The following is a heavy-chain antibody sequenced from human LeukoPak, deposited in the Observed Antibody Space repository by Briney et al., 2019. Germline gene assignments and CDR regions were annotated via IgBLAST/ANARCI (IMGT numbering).Heavy chain of an antibody. CDR2: IYYTGGT. CDR3: ARDRTGRNTAQDDY. V-gene: IGHV4-59*04. CDR1: GGSISSYY. D-gene: IGHD5-18*01. Sequence: PSETLSLTCTVSGGSISSYYWGWIRQPPGRGLEWIGSIYYTGGTLYNPSLKSRVSMSVDTSTNQFSLKLTSVTAADTAVYYCARDRTGRNTAQDDYWGQGTLVTVSS. J-gene: IGHJ4*02.